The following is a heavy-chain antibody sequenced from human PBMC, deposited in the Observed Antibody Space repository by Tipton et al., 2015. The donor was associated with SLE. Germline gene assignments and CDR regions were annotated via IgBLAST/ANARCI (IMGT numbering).Heavy chain of an antibody. V-gene: IGHV3-30*03. Sequence: SLRLSCAASGFTFSSYVMHWVRQAPGKGLEWVAVISYDGSNKYYADSVKGRFTISRDNSKNTLYLQMNSLRAEDTAVYYCARDGLRDGYNSYWGQGTLVTDSS. CDR2: ISYDGSNK. CDR1: GFTFSSYV. J-gene: IGHJ4*02. CDR3: ARDGLRDGYNSY. D-gene: IGHD5-24*01.